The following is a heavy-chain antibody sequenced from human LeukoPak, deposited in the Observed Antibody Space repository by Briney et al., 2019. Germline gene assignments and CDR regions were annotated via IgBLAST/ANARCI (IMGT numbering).Heavy chain of an antibody. CDR3: ARGSSSSNLDY. V-gene: IGHV3-21*01. CDR2: ISSSSSYI. CDR1: GFTFSSYS. J-gene: IGHJ4*02. D-gene: IGHD6-6*01. Sequence: TGGSLRLSCIGSGFTFSSYSMNWVRQAPGKGLEWVSSISSSSSYIYYADSVKGRFTISRDNAKNSLYLQMNSLRAEDTAVYYCARGSSSSNLDYWGQGTLVTVSS.